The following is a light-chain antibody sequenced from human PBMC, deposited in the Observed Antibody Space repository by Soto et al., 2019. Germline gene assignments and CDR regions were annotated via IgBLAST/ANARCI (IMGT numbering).Light chain of an antibody. V-gene: IGKV1-5*03. CDR1: QSISSY. Sequence: DIQMTQSPSCLSASVGDRVTIPCRASQSISSYLNWYQQKPGKAPKLLIYKASTLKSGVPTRFSGSGSGTEFTLTISSLQPDDFATYYCQHYNSYSEAFGQGTKVDI. J-gene: IGKJ1*01. CDR3: QHYNSYSEA. CDR2: KAS.